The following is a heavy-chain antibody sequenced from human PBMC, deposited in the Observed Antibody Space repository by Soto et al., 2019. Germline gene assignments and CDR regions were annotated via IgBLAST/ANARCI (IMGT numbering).Heavy chain of an antibody. J-gene: IGHJ4*02. D-gene: IGHD5-12*01. CDR3: ARDLNSGYDWVY. Sequence: PSETLSLTCTVSGGSVSSGSYYWSWIRQPPGKGLEWIGYIYYSGSTNYNPSLKSRVTISVDTSKNQFSLKLSPVTAADTAVYYCARDLNSGYDWVYWGQGTLVTVSS. V-gene: IGHV4-61*01. CDR1: GGSVSSGSYY. CDR2: IYYSGST.